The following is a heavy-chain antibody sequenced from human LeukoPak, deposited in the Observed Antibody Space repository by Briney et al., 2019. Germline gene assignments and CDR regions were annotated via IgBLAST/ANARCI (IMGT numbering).Heavy chain of an antibody. V-gene: IGHV4-34*01. J-gene: IGHJ5*02. CDR1: GGSFSGFY. CDR2: INHSGST. Sequence: RSSETLSLTCSVYGGSFSGFYWNWIRQPPGKGLEWIGEINHSGSTHYSPSLKSRLSISVDPSKNQFSLKLSSVTAADTAVYYCARRGGSGYSDNWFDPWGQGTLVTVSS. D-gene: IGHD3-22*01. CDR3: ARRGGSGYSDNWFDP.